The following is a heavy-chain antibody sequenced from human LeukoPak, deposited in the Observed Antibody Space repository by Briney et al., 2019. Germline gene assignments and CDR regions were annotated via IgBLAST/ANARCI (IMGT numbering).Heavy chain of an antibody. CDR2: IKSKTDGGTT. D-gene: IGHD3-10*01. V-gene: IGHV3-15*01. CDR1: GFTFSNAW. J-gene: IGHJ4*02. Sequence: GGSLRLSCAASGFTFSNAWMSWVRQAPGKGLEWVGRIKSKTDGGTTDYAAPVKGRFTISRDDSKNTLYLHMNSMKTEDTAVYYCTTQLLWFGELLSHPYWGQGTLVTVSS. CDR3: TTQLLWFGELLSHPY.